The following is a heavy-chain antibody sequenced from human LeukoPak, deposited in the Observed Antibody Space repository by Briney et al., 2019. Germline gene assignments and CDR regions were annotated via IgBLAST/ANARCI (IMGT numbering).Heavy chain of an antibody. V-gene: IGHV3-74*01. CDR1: GFTFSSYW. D-gene: IGHD1-20*01. CDR3: ARDNWYRQDY. Sequence: GGSLRLSCAASGFTFSSYWMHWVRQAPGKGLVWVSHIKSDGSVTTYADSVKGRFTISRDNAKNTLYLQMNSLRAEDTAVYYCARDNWYRQDYWGQGTLVTVSS. J-gene: IGHJ4*02. CDR2: IKSDGSVT.